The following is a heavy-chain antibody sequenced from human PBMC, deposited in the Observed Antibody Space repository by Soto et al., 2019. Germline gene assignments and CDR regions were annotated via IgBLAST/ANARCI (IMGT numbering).Heavy chain of an antibody. CDR2: ISYDGSNK. V-gene: IGHV3-30*18. Sequence: PGGSLRLSCAASGFTFSSYGMHWVRQAPGKGLEWVAVISYDGSNKYYADSVKGRFTISRDNSKNTLYLQMNSLRAEDTAVYYCAKEKRSTMVRGVIIRPLGDWGQGTLVTVSS. D-gene: IGHD3-10*01. J-gene: IGHJ4*02. CDR1: GFTFSSYG. CDR3: AKEKRSTMVRGVIIRPLGD.